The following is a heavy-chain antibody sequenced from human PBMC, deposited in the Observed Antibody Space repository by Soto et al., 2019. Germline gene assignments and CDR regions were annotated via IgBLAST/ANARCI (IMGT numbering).Heavy chain of an antibody. CDR2: FIPIFVSA. D-gene: IGHD3-10*01. CDR3: ARDVSSDTTGFRGYDL. V-gene: IGHV1-69*13. CDR1: GGTVSSYA. J-gene: IGHJ4*02. Sequence: SVKVSCKASGGTVSSYAITWVRQAPGKGLEWMGVFIPIFVSARYAPKFQGRITITADESTSTAYMELSGLTSEDTAIYYCARDVSSDTTGFRGYDLWGQGTQVTVSS.